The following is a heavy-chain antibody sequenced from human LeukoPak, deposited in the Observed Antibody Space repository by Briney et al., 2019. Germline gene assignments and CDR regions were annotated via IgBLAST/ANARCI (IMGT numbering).Heavy chain of an antibody. V-gene: IGHV1-69*13. D-gene: IGHD2-2*01. CDR3: ARAPGRQYQLLPDYYYGMDV. CDR2: IIPIFGTA. Sequence: ASVKVSCKASGGTFSSYAISWVRQAPGQGLEWMGGIIPIFGTANYAQKFQGRVTITVDESTSTAYMELSSLRSEDTAVYYCARAPGRQYQLLPDYYYGMDVWGQGTTVTVSS. J-gene: IGHJ6*02. CDR1: GGTFSSYA.